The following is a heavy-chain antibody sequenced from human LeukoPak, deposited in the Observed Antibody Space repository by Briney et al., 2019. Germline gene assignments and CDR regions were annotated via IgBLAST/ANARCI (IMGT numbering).Heavy chain of an antibody. V-gene: IGHV3-66*01. CDR3: ARLAGYSSGWYAEYYFDY. D-gene: IGHD6-19*01. CDR1: GFTVSSNY. J-gene: IGHJ4*02. Sequence: SGGSLRLSCAASGFTVSSNYMSWVRQAPGKGLEWASVIYSGGSTYYADSVKGRFTISRDNSKNTLYLQMNSLRAEDTAVYYCARLAGYSSGWYAEYYFDYWGQGTLVTVSS. CDR2: IYSGGST.